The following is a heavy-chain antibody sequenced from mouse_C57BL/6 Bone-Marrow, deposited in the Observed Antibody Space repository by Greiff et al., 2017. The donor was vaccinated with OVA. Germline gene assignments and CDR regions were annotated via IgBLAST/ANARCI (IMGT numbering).Heavy chain of an antibody. Sequence: QVQLQQPGAELVKPGASVKLSCKASGYTFTSYWMHWVKQRPGQGLEWIGMIHPNSGSTNYNEKFESKATLTVDKSSSTAYMQLSSLTSEDSAVYYCARLVVAPYFDVWGTGTTVTVSS. CDR2: IHPNSGST. D-gene: IGHD1-1*01. J-gene: IGHJ1*03. CDR1: GYTFTSYW. V-gene: IGHV1-64*01. CDR3: ARLVVAPYFDV.